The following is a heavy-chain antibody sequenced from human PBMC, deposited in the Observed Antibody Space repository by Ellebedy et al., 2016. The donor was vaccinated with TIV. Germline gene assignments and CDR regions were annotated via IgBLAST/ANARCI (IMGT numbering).Heavy chain of an antibody. V-gene: IGHV1-18*01. CDR3: ARALVGATQVDY. J-gene: IGHJ4*02. CDR2: ISAYNGNT. CDR1: GGTFSSYA. Sequence: ASVKVSCXASGGTFSSYAISWVRQAPGQGLEWMGWISAYNGNTNYTQKLQGRVTMTTDTSTSTAYMELRSLRSDDTAVYYCARALVGATQVDYWGQGTLVTVSS. D-gene: IGHD1-26*01.